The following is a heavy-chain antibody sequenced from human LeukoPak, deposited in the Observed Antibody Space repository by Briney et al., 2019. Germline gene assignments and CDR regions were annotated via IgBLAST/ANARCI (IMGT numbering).Heavy chain of an antibody. CDR1: GYTFTGYY. CDR2: INPNSGGT. J-gene: IGHJ4*02. V-gene: IGHV1-2*02. D-gene: IGHD1-26*01. CDR3: ARAKSGSYYGPDY. Sequence: GASVKVSCKASGYTFTGYYMHWVRQAPGQGLEWMGWINPNSGGTNYARKFQGRVTMTRDTSISTAYMELSRLRSDDTAVYYCARAKSGSYYGPDYWGQGTLVTVSS.